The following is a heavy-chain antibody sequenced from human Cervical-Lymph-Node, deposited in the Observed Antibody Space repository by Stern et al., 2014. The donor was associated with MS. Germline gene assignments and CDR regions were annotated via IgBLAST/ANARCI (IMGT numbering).Heavy chain of an antibody. Sequence: VHLVESGAEVKKPGAAVKVSCKASGYPFTSYDINWVRQATGQGLEWMGWMNPNSGATGYTQKFRGRVTMTRDTSIDTAYMELSSLTSEDTAMYYCARGFCNSDSCNYFYWGQGTLVTVSS. V-gene: IGHV1-8*01. J-gene: IGHJ4*02. CDR3: ARGFCNSDSCNYFY. CDR2: MNPNSGAT. D-gene: IGHD2/OR15-2a*01. CDR1: GYPFTSYD.